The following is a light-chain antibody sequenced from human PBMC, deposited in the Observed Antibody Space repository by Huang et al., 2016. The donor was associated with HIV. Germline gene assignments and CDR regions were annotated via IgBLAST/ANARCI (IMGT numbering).Light chain of an antibody. J-gene: IGKJ3*01. Sequence: EIVLTQSPATLSLSPGERATLSCTASQSVSSSLAWYQQKPGQAPRLLIYDTSTRATGIPAMFSGSESGTDFTLTISSLEPEDFAVYYCQQRSNWPLFTFGPGTKVDIK. CDR3: QQRSNWPLFT. CDR2: DTS. CDR1: QSVSSS. V-gene: IGKV3-11*01.